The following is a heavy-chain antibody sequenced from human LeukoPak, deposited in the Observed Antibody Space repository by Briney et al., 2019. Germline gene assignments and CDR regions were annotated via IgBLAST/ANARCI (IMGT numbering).Heavy chain of an antibody. V-gene: IGHV1-2*02. CDR1: GYTFTGYY. Sequence: EASVKVSCKASGYTFTGYYMHWVRQAPGQGLEWMGWINPNSGGTNYAQKFQGRVTMTRDTSISTAYMELSRLRSDDTAVYYCASTLCSDDNCYFDYYYYMDVWGKGTTVTISS. CDR2: INPNSGGT. CDR3: ASTLCSDDNCYFDYYYYMDV. D-gene: IGHD2-15*01. J-gene: IGHJ6*03.